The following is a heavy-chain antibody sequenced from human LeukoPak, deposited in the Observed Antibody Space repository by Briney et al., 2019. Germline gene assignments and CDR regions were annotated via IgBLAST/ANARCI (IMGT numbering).Heavy chain of an antibody. J-gene: IGHJ4*02. CDR2: IYQSGST. CDR3: ARNSSWYFDY. CDR1: GYPIRSDYY. D-gene: IGHD6-13*01. V-gene: IGHV4-38-2*01. Sequence: KPSETLSLTCAVSGYPIRSDYYWGWIRQPPGKGLEWIGSIYQSGSTHYNPSLKSRVTISIDTSKNQFSLKLSSMTAADTAVYYCARNSSWYFDYWGQGTLVTVSS.